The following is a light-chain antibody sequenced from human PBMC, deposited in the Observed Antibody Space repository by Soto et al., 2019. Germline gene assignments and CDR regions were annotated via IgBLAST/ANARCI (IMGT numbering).Light chain of an antibody. CDR2: DVT. CDR3: SSYRTTSVV. CDR1: SSDIGGYNY. J-gene: IGLJ2*01. Sequence: QSALTQPASVSGSPGQSITISCTGTSSDIGGYNYVSWYQQHPGKAPKLIIFDVTYRPSGVSNRFSGSKSGSTASLTISGLQAEDEADYCCSSYRTTSVVFGGGTKLTVL. V-gene: IGLV2-14*03.